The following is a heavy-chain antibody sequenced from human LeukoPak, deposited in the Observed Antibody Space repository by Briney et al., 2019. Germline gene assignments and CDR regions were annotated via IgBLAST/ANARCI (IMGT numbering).Heavy chain of an antibody. J-gene: IGHJ2*01. D-gene: IGHD4-17*01. CDR3: ARYPPPYGDYRYWYFDL. CDR1: GGSISSYY. V-gene: IGHV4-4*07. CDR2: SYTSESS. Sequence: SETLSLTCTVSGGSISSYYWSWIRQPAGKGLEWIGRSYTSESSNYNPSLKSRVTMSVDTSNNQFSLKLSSVTAADTAVYYCARYPPPYGDYRYWYFDLWGRGTLVTVSS.